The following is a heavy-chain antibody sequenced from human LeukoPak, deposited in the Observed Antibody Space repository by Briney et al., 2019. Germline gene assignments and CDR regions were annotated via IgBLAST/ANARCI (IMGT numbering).Heavy chain of an antibody. CDR3: ARGYCGGDCITPYYYYYMDV. CDR2: INPSGGGT. CDR1: GYTFTSYY. Sequence: ASVKVSCKASGYTFTSYYMHWVRQAPGQGLEWMGIINPSGGGTNYAQKFQGRVTMTRDTSISTAYMELSRLRSDDTAMYYCARGYCGGDCITPYYYYYMDVWGKGTTVTVSS. J-gene: IGHJ6*03. D-gene: IGHD2-21*02. V-gene: IGHV1-2*02.